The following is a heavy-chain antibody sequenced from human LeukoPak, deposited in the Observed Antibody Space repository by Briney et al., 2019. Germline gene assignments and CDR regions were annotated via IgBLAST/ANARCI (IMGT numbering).Heavy chain of an antibody. V-gene: IGHV4-61*01. Sequence: SETLSLTCTVSGGSVSSGSYYWSWIRQPPGKGLEWIGYIYYSGSTNYNPSLKSRVTISVDTSKNQFSLKLSSVTAADTAVYYCARNLPGFAFDYWGQGTLVTVSS. J-gene: IGHJ4*02. CDR3: ARNLPGFAFDY. CDR1: GGSVSSGSYY. CDR2: IYYSGST.